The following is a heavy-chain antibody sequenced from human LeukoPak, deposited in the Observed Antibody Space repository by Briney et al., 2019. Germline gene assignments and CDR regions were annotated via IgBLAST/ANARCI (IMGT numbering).Heavy chain of an antibody. CDR2: ISGNGGTT. CDR3: ARDLDSGNYFFAY. J-gene: IGHJ4*02. D-gene: IGHD3-22*01. Sequence: GGSLRLSCAASGFSFGSYGLSWVRQAPGKGPQWVSYISGNGGTTHYADSVEGRFTISRDNAKNSLYLQMSSLRAEDTAVYYCARDLDSGNYFFAYWGQGTPVTASS. V-gene: IGHV3-48*04. CDR1: GFSFGSYG.